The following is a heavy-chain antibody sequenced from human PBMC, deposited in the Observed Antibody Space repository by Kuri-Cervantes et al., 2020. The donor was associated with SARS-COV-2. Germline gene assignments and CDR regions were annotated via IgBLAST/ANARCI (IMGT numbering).Heavy chain of an antibody. CDR1: GFSFETYW. D-gene: IGHD2-15*01. V-gene: IGHV3-7*01. J-gene: IGHJ4*02. CDR2: INQDGSEK. Sequence: LSLTCAVSGFSFETYWMSWVRQAPGKGLEWVANINQDGSEKYYVDSVKGRFTISRDNAKHSLYLQMNSLRAEETAVYYCAKGATGWKLALFDYWGQGTLVTVSS. CDR3: AKGATGWKLALFDY.